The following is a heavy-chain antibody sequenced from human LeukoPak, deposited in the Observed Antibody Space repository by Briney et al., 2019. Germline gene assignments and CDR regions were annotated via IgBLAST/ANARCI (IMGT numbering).Heavy chain of an antibody. CDR2: ISYDGSNK. Sequence: GGSLRLSCAASGFTFSSYGMHWVRQAPGKGLEWVAVISYDGSNKYYADSVKGRFTISRDNSKNTLYLQMNSLRAEDTAVYYCAKDGGEWLRVTRYYFDYWGQGTLVTVSS. V-gene: IGHV3-30*18. D-gene: IGHD5-12*01. CDR3: AKDGGEWLRVTRYYFDY. CDR1: GFTFSSYG. J-gene: IGHJ4*02.